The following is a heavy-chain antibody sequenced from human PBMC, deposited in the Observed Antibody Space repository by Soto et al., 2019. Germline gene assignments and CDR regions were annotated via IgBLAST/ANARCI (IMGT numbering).Heavy chain of an antibody. CDR1: GYTFTSYA. Sequence: QVQLVQSGAEEKKPGASVKVSCKASGYTFTSYAMHWVRQAPGQRLEWMGWINAGNGKTKYSQKFQGRVTITRDTSASTAYMELSSLRSEDTAVYYWAIFRYNGYYGMDVWGQGTTVTVSS. CDR2: INAGNGKT. V-gene: IGHV1-3*05. J-gene: IGHJ6*02. D-gene: IGHD1-26*01. CDR3: AIFRYNGYYGMDV.